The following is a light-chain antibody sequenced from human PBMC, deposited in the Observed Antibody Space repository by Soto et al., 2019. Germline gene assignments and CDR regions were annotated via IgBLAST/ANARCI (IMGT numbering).Light chain of an antibody. J-gene: IGKJ4*01. V-gene: IGKV3-11*01. Sequence: EIGWTQSPATLSLSPGDRATLSCRASQSVSRYLAGYQQKPCQAPRLLIHDTSTRATGVPDTFSGSGSGTEFTLTISSLEPEDSAMYYCQQRVSWPPTCGGGTHVEIK. CDR1: QSVSRY. CDR2: DTS. CDR3: QQRVSWPPT.